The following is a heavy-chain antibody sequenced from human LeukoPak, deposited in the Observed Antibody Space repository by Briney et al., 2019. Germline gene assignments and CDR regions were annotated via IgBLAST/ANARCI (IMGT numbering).Heavy chain of an antibody. CDR2: INSDGSST. J-gene: IGHJ4*02. CDR3: ARGVTSKPGGGYFDY. Sequence: GGSLRLSCAASGFTFSSYWMHWVRQAPGKGLVWVSRINSDGSSTSYADSVKGRFTISRDNAKNTLYLQMNSLRAEDTAVYYCARGVTSKPGGGYFDYWGQGTLVTVSS. V-gene: IGHV3-74*01. D-gene: IGHD2-2*01. CDR1: GFTFSSYW.